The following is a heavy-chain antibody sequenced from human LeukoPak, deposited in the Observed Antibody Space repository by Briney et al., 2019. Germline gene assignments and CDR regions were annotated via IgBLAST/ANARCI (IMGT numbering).Heavy chain of an antibody. CDR2: IYSGGST. CDR3: ARGVGATTYYYYGMDV. V-gene: IGHV3-66*01. Sequence: GGSLRLSCAASGFSFSSYAVSWVRQAPGKGLEWVSVIYSGGSTYYADSVKGRFTISRDNSKNTLYLQMNSLRAEDTAVYYCARGVGATTYYYYGMDVWGQGTTVTVSS. CDR1: GFSFSSYA. J-gene: IGHJ6*02. D-gene: IGHD1-26*01.